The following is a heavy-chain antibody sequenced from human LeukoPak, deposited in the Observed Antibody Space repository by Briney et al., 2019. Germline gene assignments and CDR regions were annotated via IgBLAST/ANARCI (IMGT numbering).Heavy chain of an antibody. J-gene: IGHJ4*02. CDR3: AARPGGGLIDY. D-gene: IGHD2-15*01. Sequence: TGGSLRLSCEASGFTFSAYAMSWVRQAPGKGLEWVSAISGSGGSTYYADSVKGRFTISRDNSKNTLYLQMNSLRAEDTAVYYCAARPGGGLIDYWGQGTLVTVSS. CDR2: ISGSGGST. CDR1: GFTFSAYA. V-gene: IGHV3-23*01.